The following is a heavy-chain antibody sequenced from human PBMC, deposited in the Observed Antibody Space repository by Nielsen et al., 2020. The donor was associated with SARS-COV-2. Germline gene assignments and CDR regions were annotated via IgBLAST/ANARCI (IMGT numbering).Heavy chain of an antibody. CDR3: ARDQPETGTARDY. CDR1: GFTFDDYG. CDR2: INWNGGST. J-gene: IGHJ4*02. Sequence: GESLKISCAASGFTFDDYGMSWVRQAPGKGLEWVSGINWNGGSTGYADSVKGRFTISRDNAKNTLYLQMNSLRAEDTALYHCARDQPETGTARDYWGQGTLVTVSP. V-gene: IGHV3-20*01. D-gene: IGHD1-1*01.